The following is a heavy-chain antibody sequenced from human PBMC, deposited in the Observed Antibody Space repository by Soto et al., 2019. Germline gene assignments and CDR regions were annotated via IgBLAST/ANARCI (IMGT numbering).Heavy chain of an antibody. Sequence: SGFTFSSYGMHWVRQAPGKGLEWVAVIWYDGSNKYYADSVKGRFTISRDNSKNTLYLQMNSLRAEDTAVYYCARDRGSSSWYSDYYGMDVWGQGTTVTAP. CDR2: IWYDGSNK. J-gene: IGHJ6*02. CDR1: GFTFSSYG. D-gene: IGHD6-13*01. V-gene: IGHV3-33*01. CDR3: ARDRGSSSWYSDYYGMDV.